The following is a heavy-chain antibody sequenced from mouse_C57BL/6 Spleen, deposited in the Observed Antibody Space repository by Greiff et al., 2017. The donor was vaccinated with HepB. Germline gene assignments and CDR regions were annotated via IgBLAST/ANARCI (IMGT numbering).Heavy chain of an antibody. CDR1: GFTFSDYY. J-gene: IGHJ1*03. CDR3: ARGGELYWYFDV. CDR2: INYDGSST. D-gene: IGHD3-3*01. V-gene: IGHV5-16*01. Sequence: EVQLVESEGGLVQPGSSMKLSCTASGFTFSDYYMAWVRQVPEKGLEWVANINYDGSSTYYLDSLKSRFIISRDNAKNILYLQMSSLKSEDTATYYCARGGELYWYFDVWGTGTTVTVSS.